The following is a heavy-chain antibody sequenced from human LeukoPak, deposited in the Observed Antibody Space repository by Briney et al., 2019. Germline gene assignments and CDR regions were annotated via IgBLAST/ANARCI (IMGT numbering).Heavy chain of an antibody. J-gene: IGHJ6*02. CDR1: GFTFSSYS. Sequence: GGSLRLSCAASGFTFSSYSMNWVRQAPGKGLEWVSSISSSSRYIDYTDSVKGRFTISRDNAKNSLYLQMSSLRAEDTAVYYCARVSSIAARGARYYYYGMDVWGQGTTVTVSS. CDR3: ARVSSIAARGARYYYYGMDV. CDR2: ISSSSRYI. D-gene: IGHD6-6*01. V-gene: IGHV3-21*01.